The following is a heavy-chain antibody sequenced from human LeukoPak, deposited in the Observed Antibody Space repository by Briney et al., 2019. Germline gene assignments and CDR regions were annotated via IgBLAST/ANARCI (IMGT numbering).Heavy chain of an antibody. CDR3: VRDWGYDSSGYWQKYFDT. Sequence: PGGSLRLSCVASGFTFSSYWMSWVRQAPGKGLEWVANIKQDGSEQYYVDSVKGRFTISRDNAKNTVYLQMNSLRAEDTAVYYCVRDWGYDSSGYWQKYFDTWGQGTLVTVSS. CDR1: GFTFSSYW. D-gene: IGHD3-22*01. V-gene: IGHV3-7*01. CDR2: IKQDGSEQ. J-gene: IGHJ4*02.